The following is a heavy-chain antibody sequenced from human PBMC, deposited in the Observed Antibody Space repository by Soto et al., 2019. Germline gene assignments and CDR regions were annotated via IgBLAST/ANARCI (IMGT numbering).Heavy chain of an antibody. Sequence: GGSLRLSCAASGFTFSNYAMTWVRQAPGKGLEWVSGVTRGGSAYYADSVKGRFTISRDNSKNTVFLQMNSLRAEDTAIYYCAKDEWEIYYFDYWGQGTLVTVSS. CDR2: VTRGGSA. V-gene: IGHV3-23*01. CDR3: AKDEWEIYYFDY. D-gene: IGHD1-26*01. J-gene: IGHJ4*02. CDR1: GFTFSNYA.